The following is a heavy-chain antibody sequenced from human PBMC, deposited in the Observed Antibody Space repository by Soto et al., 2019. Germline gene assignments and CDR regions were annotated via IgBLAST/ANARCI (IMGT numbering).Heavy chain of an antibody. CDR2: MNPNSGNT. D-gene: IGHD3-10*01. V-gene: IGHV1-8*01. CDR1: GYTFTSYD. Sequence: ASVKVSCKASGYTFTSYDINWVRQATGQGLEWMGWMNPNSGNTGYAQKFQGRVTMTRNTSISTAYMELSSLRSEDTAVYYCARGRRMVRGVTKPTYYFDYWGQGTLVTV. J-gene: IGHJ4*02. CDR3: ARGRRMVRGVTKPTYYFDY.